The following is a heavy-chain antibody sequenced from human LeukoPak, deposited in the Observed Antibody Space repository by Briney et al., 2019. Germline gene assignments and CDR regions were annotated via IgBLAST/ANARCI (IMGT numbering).Heavy chain of an antibody. CDR2: INHRGST. CDR1: GGSFSGYY. CDR3: ARGPRIRGYCSGGSCYWFDP. V-gene: IGHV4-34*01. J-gene: IGHJ5*02. Sequence: SETLSLTCAVYGGSFSGYYWSWIRQPPGKGLEWIGEINHRGSTNYNPPLKRRVTISVDTSKNQSSLKLSSVTAADPAVYYCARGPRIRGYCSGGSCYWFDPWGQGTLVTVSS. D-gene: IGHD2-15*01.